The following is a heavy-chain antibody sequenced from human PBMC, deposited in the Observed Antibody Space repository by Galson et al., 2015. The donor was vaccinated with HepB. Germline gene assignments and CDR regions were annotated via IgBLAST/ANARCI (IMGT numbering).Heavy chain of an antibody. CDR2: IGHDGTYQ. CDR3: ARDLGAGKYFDY. Sequence: SLRLSCAASGFSFNIYGMHWLRQAPGKGPEWVAVIGHDGTYQNYADSVKGRFTISRDNSENTLYLQMNSLRGEDTAMYHCARDLGAGKYFDYWGQGILVTVSS. J-gene: IGHJ4*02. V-gene: IGHV3-33*01. CDR1: GFSFNIYG. D-gene: IGHD3-10*01.